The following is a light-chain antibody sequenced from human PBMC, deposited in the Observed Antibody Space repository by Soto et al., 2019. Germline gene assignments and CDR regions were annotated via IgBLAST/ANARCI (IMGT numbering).Light chain of an antibody. V-gene: IGKV3-11*01. CDR1: QSVSSY. J-gene: IGKJ1*01. CDR2: DAS. CDR3: QQRSRT. Sequence: EIVLTQSPATLSLSPGERATLSCRASQSVSSYLAWYQQKPGQAPRLLIYDASNRATGIPARFSGSGSGTDFTLTISSLEPEDFAVYYCQQRSRTSGQGTKVDIK.